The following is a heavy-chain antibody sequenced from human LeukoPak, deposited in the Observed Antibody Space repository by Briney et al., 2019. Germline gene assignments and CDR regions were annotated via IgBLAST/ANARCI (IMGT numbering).Heavy chain of an antibody. D-gene: IGHD3-9*01. V-gene: IGHV3-15*07. CDR1: GFTFSNAW. CDR3: TTATYYDILTGYYQRDFDY. Sequence: GGSLRLSCAASGFTFSNAWMNWARQAPGKGLEWVGRIKSKTDGGTTDYAAPVKGRFTISRDDSKNTLYLQMNSLKTEDTAVYYCTTATYYDILTGYYQRDFDYWGQGTPVTVSS. J-gene: IGHJ4*02. CDR2: IKSKTDGGTT.